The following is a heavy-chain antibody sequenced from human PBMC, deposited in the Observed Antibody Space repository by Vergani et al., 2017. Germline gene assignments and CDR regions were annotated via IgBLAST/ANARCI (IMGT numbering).Heavy chain of an antibody. CDR2: INWNGGSI. J-gene: IGHJ4*02. CDR3: AKEGYSSSWYPTYFDY. Sequence: VQLVESGGGLVKPGGSLRLSCAASGFTFDDYAMHWVRQAPGKGLEWVSGINWNGGSIGYADSVKGRFTISRDNAKNTLYLQMNSLRAEDTAVYYCAKEGYSSSWYPTYFDYWGQGTLVTVSS. CDR1: GFTFDDYA. V-gene: IGHV3-9*01. D-gene: IGHD6-13*01.